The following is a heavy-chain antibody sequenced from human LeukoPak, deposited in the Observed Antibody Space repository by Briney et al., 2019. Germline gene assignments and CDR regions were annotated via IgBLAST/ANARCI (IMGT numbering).Heavy chain of an antibody. V-gene: IGHV1-69*13. D-gene: IGHD3-22*01. CDR2: IIPIFGTA. Sequence: ASVKVSCKASGGTFSSYAISWVRQAPGQGLEWMGGIIPIFGTANYVQKFQGRVTITADESTSTAYMELSSLRSEDTAVYYCARVGRGITMIFRVHRAFDIWGQGTMVTVSS. CDR1: GGTFSSYA. J-gene: IGHJ3*02. CDR3: ARVGRGITMIFRVHRAFDI.